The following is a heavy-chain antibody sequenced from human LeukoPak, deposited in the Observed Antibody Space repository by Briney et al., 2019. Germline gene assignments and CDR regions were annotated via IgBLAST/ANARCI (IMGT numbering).Heavy chain of an antibody. CDR3: AKPRYYYDSSGYSPFDY. CDR1: GFTFSSYG. Sequence: GGSLRLSCAASGFTFSSYGMHWVRQAPGKGLERVAVIWYDGSNKYYADSVKGRFTISRDNSKNTLYLQMNSLRAEDTAVYYCAKPRYYYDSSGYSPFDYWGQGTLVTASS. CDR2: IWYDGSNK. V-gene: IGHV3-33*06. J-gene: IGHJ4*02. D-gene: IGHD3-22*01.